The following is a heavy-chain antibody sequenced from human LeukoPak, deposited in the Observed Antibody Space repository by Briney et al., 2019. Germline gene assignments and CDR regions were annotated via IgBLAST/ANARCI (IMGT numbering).Heavy chain of an antibody. J-gene: IGHJ4*02. Sequence: GASVKVSCKASGYTFTSYGISWVRQAPGQGLEWVGWISADNGHTNYAQKFQGRVTMTRDTSISTAYMELSRLRSDDTAVYYCARVPQSGSYYFGWFDYWGQGTLVTVSS. V-gene: IGHV1-18*01. CDR3: ARVPQSGSYYFGWFDY. CDR1: GYTFTSYG. CDR2: ISADNGHT. D-gene: IGHD1-26*01.